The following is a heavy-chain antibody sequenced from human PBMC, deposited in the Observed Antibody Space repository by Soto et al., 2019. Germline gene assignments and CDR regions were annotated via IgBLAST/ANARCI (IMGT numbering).Heavy chain of an antibody. V-gene: IGHV3-7*01. CDR2: IKQDGSEK. D-gene: IGHD2-2*01. CDR3: AREVPHFYWYFDL. CDR1: GFTFSSYW. Sequence: EVQLVESGGGLVQPGGSLRLSCAASGFTFSSYWMSWVRQAPGKGLEWVANIKQDGSEKYYVDSVKGRFTISRDNAKNSLYLQMNSLRAEDTAVYYCAREVPHFYWYFDLWGRGTLVTVSS. J-gene: IGHJ2*01.